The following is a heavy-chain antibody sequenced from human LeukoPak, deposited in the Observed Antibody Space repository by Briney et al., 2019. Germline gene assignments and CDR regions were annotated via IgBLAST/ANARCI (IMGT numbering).Heavy chain of an antibody. J-gene: IGHJ4*02. CDR3: ANHEYSTTDVYYFDS. CDR2: ISGSGDST. Sequence: PGGSLRLSCAASGFTFSDYYMSWIRQAPGKGLEWVSAISGSGDSTYYADSVKGRFTISRDNSKNTLYLQMNSLRAEDTAVYYCANHEYSTTDVYYFDSWGQGTLVTVSS. V-gene: IGHV3-23*01. D-gene: IGHD4-11*01. CDR1: GFTFSDYY.